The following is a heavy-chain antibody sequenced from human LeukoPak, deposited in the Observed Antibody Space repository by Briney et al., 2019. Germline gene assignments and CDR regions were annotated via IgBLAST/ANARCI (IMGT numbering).Heavy chain of an antibody. CDR3: VRGGYHLYLDL. D-gene: IGHD5-12*01. CDR2: ISYDGSDK. CDR1: GFTFSSYG. J-gene: IGHJ2*01. Sequence: GGSLRLSCAGSGFTFSSYGMHWVRQAPGKGLEWVAVISYDGSDKYYADSVKGRFTISRDNSKNTLYLQMNSLRAEDTAVYSCVRGGYHLYLDLWGRGTLVTVSS. V-gene: IGHV3-30*03.